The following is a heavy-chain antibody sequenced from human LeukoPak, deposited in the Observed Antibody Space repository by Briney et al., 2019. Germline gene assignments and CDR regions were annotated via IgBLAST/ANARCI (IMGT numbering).Heavy chain of an antibody. V-gene: IGHV4-34*01. CDR3: ASTASYYYMDV. D-gene: IGHD5-18*01. J-gene: IGHJ6*03. CDR1: GGSFSGYY. CDR2: INHSGST. Sequence: SETLSLTCAVYGGSFSGYYWSWIRQPPGKGLEWIGEINHSGSTNYNPSLKSRVTISVDTSKNQFSLKLSSVTAADTAVYYCASTASYYYMDVWGKGTTVTVSS.